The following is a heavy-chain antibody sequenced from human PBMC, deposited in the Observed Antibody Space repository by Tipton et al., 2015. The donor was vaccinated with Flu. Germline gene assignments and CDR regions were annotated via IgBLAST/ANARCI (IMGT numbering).Heavy chain of an antibody. D-gene: IGHD2-15*01. Sequence: TLSLTCSVSGDSMRSYYWSWIRQAAGKGLEWIGRIYSSGTTYYNPSLKSRVTVSVDTSKNQFSLNLRSVTAADTAVYYCAKNLGHCDGGRCFPYHYWSQGTLVTVSS. J-gene: IGHJ4*02. CDR1: GDSMRSYY. V-gene: IGHV4-4*07. CDR3: AKNLGHCDGGRCFPYHY. CDR2: IYSSGTT.